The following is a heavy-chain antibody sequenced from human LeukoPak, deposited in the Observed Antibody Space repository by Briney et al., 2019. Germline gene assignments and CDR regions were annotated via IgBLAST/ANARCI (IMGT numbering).Heavy chain of an antibody. V-gene: IGHV4-59*11. CDR3: ARDSGYGDYG. CDR2: IYYSGST. Sequence: PSETLSLLCSVWGGSLSILHWLWMRQPTEEGVVCIGYIYYSGSTNYTPSLKSRVTISVNTTKNQFSLKLSSVAAADTAVYCCARDSGYGDYGWGQGTLVTVSS. J-gene: IGHJ1*01. CDR1: GGSLSILH. D-gene: IGHD4-17*01.